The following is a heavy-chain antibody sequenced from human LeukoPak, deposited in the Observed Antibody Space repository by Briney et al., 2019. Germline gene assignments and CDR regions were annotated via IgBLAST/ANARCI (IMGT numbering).Heavy chain of an antibody. J-gene: IGHJ5*02. CDR1: GGSISSSSYY. CDR3: ARASAGWFDP. Sequence: SETLSPTCTVSGGSISSSSYYWGWIRQPPGKGLEWIANIYYSGSTYYNPSLKSRVTISIDTSKNQFSLMLTSVAAADTAVYYCARASAGWFDPWGQGTLVTVSS. V-gene: IGHV4-39*07. CDR2: IYYSGST.